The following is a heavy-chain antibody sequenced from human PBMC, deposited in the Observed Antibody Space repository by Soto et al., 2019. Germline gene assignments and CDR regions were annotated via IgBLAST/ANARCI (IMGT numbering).Heavy chain of an antibody. CDR3: ARGRSYGMDV. Sequence: AASVKGSCKASGYTFTSHIITRMRQAPGQGLEWMGWISAFNGNTNYAQNLQGRVTMTTDTSTTTAYMELRSLRSDDTAVYYCARGRSYGMDVWGQGTTVTVSS. CDR2: ISAFNGNT. J-gene: IGHJ6*02. V-gene: IGHV1-18*01. CDR1: GYTFTSHI.